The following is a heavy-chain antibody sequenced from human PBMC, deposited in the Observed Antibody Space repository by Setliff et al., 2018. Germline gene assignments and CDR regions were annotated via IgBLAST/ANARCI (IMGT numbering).Heavy chain of an antibody. Sequence: ASVKVSCKASGYTFTRYGISWVRQAPGQGLEWMGWISVYNSNTNYAEKLRGRVTMTTGTSTSTAYVELRSLRSNDTAVYYCARDRYYDIWTGVTRHRGFDPWGQGTLVTVSS. CDR1: GYTFTRYG. CDR3: ARDRYYDIWTGVTRHRGFDP. J-gene: IGHJ5*02. V-gene: IGHV1-18*01. CDR2: ISVYNSNT. D-gene: IGHD3-9*01.